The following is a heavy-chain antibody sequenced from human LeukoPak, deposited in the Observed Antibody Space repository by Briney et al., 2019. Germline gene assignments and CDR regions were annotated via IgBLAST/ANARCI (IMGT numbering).Heavy chain of an antibody. V-gene: IGHV4-59*01. D-gene: IGHD3-9*01. CDR1: GGSISSYY. J-gene: IGHJ4*02. CDR3: ARDLSRLTGIDY. Sequence: SETLSLTCTVSGGSISSYYWSWIRQPPGKGLEWIGYIYYSGSTNYNPSLKSRVTISVDTSKNQFSLKLSSVTAADTAVYYCARDLSRLTGIDYWGQGTLVTVSS. CDR2: IYYSGST.